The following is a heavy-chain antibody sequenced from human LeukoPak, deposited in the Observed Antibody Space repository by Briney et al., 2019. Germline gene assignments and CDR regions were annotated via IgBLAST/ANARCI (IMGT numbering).Heavy chain of an antibody. Sequence: GGSLRLSCATSGFTFSTYGMHWVRQAPGKGLEFVSAISERDGATSYTESVKGRFTISRDNSKNTLFLQLNSLRAEDTAIYYCAKRGEWQLTKASLDSWGPGTLVTVSS. CDR3: AKRGEWQLTKASLDS. D-gene: IGHD3-3*01. V-gene: IGHV3-23*01. CDR1: GFTFSTYG. J-gene: IGHJ4*02. CDR2: ISERDGAT.